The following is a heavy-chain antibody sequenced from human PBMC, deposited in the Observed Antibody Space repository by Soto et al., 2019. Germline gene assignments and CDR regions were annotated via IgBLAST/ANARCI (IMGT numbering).Heavy chain of an antibody. D-gene: IGHD4-17*01. J-gene: IGHJ4*02. CDR2: IYYSGST. V-gene: IGHV4-59*11. Sequence: SETLSLTCTVSGGSISSHYWSWIRQPPGKGLEWIGYIYYSGSTNYNPSLKSRVTISVDTSKNQFSLKLSSVTAADTAVYYCATGDYGYYFDYWGQGTLVTVSS. CDR1: GGSISSHY. CDR3: ATGDYGYYFDY.